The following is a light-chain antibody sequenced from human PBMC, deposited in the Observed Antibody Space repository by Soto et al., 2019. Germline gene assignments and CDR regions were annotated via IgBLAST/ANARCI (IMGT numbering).Light chain of an antibody. Sequence: QSALTQPRSVSGSPGQSVTISCTGTSSDVGGYNYVSWYQQHPGKAPKLMIYDVSKRLSGVPDRFSGSKSGNTASLTISGLQAEDEAEYYCCSYAGSYTVDVFGTGTKVTVL. J-gene: IGLJ1*01. CDR2: DVS. CDR1: SSDVGGYNY. CDR3: CSYAGSYTVDV. V-gene: IGLV2-11*01.